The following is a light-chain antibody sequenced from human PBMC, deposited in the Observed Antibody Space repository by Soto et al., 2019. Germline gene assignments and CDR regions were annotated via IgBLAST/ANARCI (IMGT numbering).Light chain of an antibody. CDR1: QSISSY. Sequence: DIQMTQSPSSLSASVGDRVTITCRASQSISSYLHWYQHKPGEVPKLLIYAASSLQSGVPSRFSGSGSGTDFTLTINSLQPEDFATYYCQQSYSNPKTFGQGTKVDI. V-gene: IGKV1-39*01. CDR3: QQSYSNPKT. J-gene: IGKJ1*01. CDR2: AAS.